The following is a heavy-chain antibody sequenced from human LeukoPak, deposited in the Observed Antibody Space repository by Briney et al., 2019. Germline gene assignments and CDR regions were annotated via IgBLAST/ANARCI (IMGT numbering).Heavy chain of an antibody. CDR2: ISSSGGST. J-gene: IGHJ5*02. CDR1: GLTFSSYA. Sequence: PGGSLRLSCAASGLTFSSYAMGWVRQAPGKGLEWVSSISSSGGSTYYANSVKGRFTLSRDNSKDTLYLQMNNLRVDDTAVYYCAKERGTGYSSSWYSWFDPWGQGTLVTVSS. CDR3: AKERGTGYSSSWYSWFDP. D-gene: IGHD6-13*01. V-gene: IGHV3-23*01.